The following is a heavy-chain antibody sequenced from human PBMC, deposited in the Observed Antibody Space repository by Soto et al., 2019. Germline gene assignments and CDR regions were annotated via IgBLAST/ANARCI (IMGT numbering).Heavy chain of an antibody. CDR3: ARGGLLRPELFGY. D-gene: IGHD1-26*01. Sequence: QVQLQESGPGLVKPSQTLSLTCTVSGGSISSGGYYWSWIRQHPGKGLEWIGYIYYSGSTYYNPSLNSRVTIPVDTSKNQFSLKLSSVTAADTAVYYCARGGLLRPELFGYWGQGTLVTVSS. CDR2: IYYSGST. V-gene: IGHV4-31*03. CDR1: GGSISSGGYY. J-gene: IGHJ4*02.